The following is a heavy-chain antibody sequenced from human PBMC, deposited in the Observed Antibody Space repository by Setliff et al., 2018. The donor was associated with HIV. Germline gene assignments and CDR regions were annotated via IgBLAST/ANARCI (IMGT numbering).Heavy chain of an antibody. CDR3: ASTYCGGDCYSRYFQH. V-gene: IGHV4-38-2*02. CDR1: GYSISSGYY. J-gene: IGHJ1*01. CDR2: IYYSGRT. Sequence: ETLSLTCTVSGYSISSGYYWGWIRQPPGKGLEWIGSIYYSGRTYYNPSLKSRVTISVDTSKNQFSLKLSSVTAADTAVYYCASTYCGGDCYSRYFQHWGQGTLVTVSS. D-gene: IGHD2-21*02.